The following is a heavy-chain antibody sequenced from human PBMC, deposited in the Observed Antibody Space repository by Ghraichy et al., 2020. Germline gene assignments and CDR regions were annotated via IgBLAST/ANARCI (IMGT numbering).Heavy chain of an antibody. CDR3: AKDPHTASGSYYFDY. CDR2: ISGSGGST. J-gene: IGHJ4*02. Sequence: ETLSLTCAASGFTFSSYAMSWVRQAPGKGLEWVSAISGSGGSTYYADSVKGRFTISRDNSKNTLYLQMNSLRAEDTAVYYCAKDPHTASGSYYFDYWGQGTLVTVSS. D-gene: IGHD3-10*01. V-gene: IGHV3-23*01. CDR1: GFTFSSYA.